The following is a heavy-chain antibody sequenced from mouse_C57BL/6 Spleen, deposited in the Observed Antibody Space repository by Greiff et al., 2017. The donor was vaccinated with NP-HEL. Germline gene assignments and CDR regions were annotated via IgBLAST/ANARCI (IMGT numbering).Heavy chain of an antibody. J-gene: IGHJ2*01. V-gene: IGHV1-55*01. CDR1: GYTFTSYW. D-gene: IGHD3-2*02. CDR2: IYPGSGST. Sequence: QVQLKQPGAELVKPGASVKMSCKASGYTFTSYWITWVKQRPGQGLEWIGDIYPGSGSTNYNEKFKSKATLTVDTSSSAAYMQLSSLTSEDSAVYYCAREDSSGGNYFDYWGQGTTLTVSS. CDR3: AREDSSGGNYFDY.